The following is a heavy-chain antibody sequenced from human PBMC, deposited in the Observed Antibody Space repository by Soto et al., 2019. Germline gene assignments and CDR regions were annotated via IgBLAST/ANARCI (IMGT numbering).Heavy chain of an antibody. J-gene: IGHJ4*02. Sequence: GGSLRLSCAASGFTFSDYAVTWVRQAPGKGLEWVSTISGSAGSTYYTDSVKGRFTISRDNSRNTVYLQMNSLRAEDTAVYYCGKEISSAYFPLDSWGQGTLVTVSS. CDR1: GFTFSDYA. CDR2: ISGSAGST. V-gene: IGHV3-23*01. CDR3: GKEISSAYFPLDS. D-gene: IGHD6-19*01.